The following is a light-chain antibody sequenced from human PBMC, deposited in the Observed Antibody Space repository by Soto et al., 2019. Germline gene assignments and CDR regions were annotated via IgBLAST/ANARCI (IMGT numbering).Light chain of an antibody. CDR1: SSDVGGYNY. Sequence: QSALTQPPSASGSPGQSVTISCTGSSSDVGGYNYVSWYQQHPGKAPKLMIYDVSKRPSGVPDRFSGSKSGNTASLTVSGLQAEDEADYYCSSYAGSNIVVFGGGPKVTVL. V-gene: IGLV2-8*01. CDR3: SSYAGSNIVV. J-gene: IGLJ2*01. CDR2: DVS.